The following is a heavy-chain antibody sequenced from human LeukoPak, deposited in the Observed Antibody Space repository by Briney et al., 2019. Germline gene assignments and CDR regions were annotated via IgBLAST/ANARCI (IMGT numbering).Heavy chain of an antibody. J-gene: IGHJ6*03. CDR2: IYSSGST. CDR3: ARFFSPYCSSTSCYTAYYYYCYMDV. D-gene: IGHD2-2*02. CDR1: GGSISRSGYY. Sequence: SETLSLTCSVSGGSISRSGYYWGWIRQAPGKGLEWIGSIYSSGSTYYNPSLKSRITISVDTSKNQFSLNLNSVTAADTALYYCARFFSPYCSSTSCYTAYYYYCYMDVWGKGTTVTVSS. V-gene: IGHV4-39*01.